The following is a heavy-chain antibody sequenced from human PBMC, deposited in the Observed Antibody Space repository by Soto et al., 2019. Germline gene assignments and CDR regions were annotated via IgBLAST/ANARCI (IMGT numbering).Heavy chain of an antibody. CDR3: ARASSDCTSVRWTPPYLYYAMDV. CDR1: GGTFSNYA. CDR2: IIPIFGTS. D-gene: IGHD2-8*02. V-gene: IGHV1-69*06. J-gene: IGHJ6*01. Sequence: GASVNVYCKASGGTFSNYAISWLRQAPGQGLEWMGGIIPIFGTSNWAERFQGRVTFSADKSTATAYMNLSSLRSDDTAIYYCARASSDCTSVRWTPPYLYYAMDVW.